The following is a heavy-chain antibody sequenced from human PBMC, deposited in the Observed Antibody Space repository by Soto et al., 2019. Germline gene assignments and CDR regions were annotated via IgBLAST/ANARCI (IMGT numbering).Heavy chain of an antibody. CDR3: ARRAYYGSGSYRHFDY. CDR1: GGSITSSSHY. V-gene: IGHV4-39*01. J-gene: IGHJ4*02. CDR2: IYYDGNT. Sequence: TSETLSLTCTVSGGSITSSSHYWGWIRQPPGKGLECIGNIYYDGNTYYNPSLKSRVTISLDTSKNQFSLRLNSVTAADTAVYYCARRAYYGSGSYRHFDYWGQGTLVTVSS. D-gene: IGHD3-10*01.